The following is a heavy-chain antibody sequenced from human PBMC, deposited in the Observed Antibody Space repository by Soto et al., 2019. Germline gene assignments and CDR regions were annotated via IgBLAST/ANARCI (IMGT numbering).Heavy chain of an antibody. V-gene: IGHV1-8*01. J-gene: IGHJ4*02. D-gene: IGHD2-8*02. CDR3: ERGVEDTGGGH. CDR1: GYSFKRYD. Sequence: QVQLVQSGAEVRKHGDSVKVSCRASGYSFKRYDINWVRQVAGQGLEWLGWINPNTGNTGYAQNFQDRLTMTRDTSRSTVYLELSSLRSEDTAVYYCERGVEDTGGGHWVQGTLVTVSS. CDR2: INPNTGNT.